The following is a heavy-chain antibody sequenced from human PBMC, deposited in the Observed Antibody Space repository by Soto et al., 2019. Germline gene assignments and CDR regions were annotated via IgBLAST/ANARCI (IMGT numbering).Heavy chain of an antibody. CDR2: INPNSGGT. J-gene: IGHJ4*02. Sequence: ASVKVSCKASGYTFTGYYMHWVRQAPGQGLEWMGWINPNSGGTNYAQKFQGRVTMTRDTSISTAYMEPSRRRSDDTAVYYCAREWVEQPVNDYWGQGTLVTVSS. V-gene: IGHV1-2*02. CDR1: GYTFTGYY. D-gene: IGHD6-13*01. CDR3: AREWVEQPVNDY.